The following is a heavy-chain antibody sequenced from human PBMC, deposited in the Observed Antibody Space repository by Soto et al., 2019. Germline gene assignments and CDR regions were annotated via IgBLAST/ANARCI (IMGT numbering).Heavy chain of an antibody. CDR1: GGTFSSYA. CDR2: INPANGDT. Sequence: ASVKVSCTASGGTFSSYAISWVRQAPGQGLECMGWINPANGDTRYSQKFQGRVTITRDTSATTAYMDLNSLIPDDTAIYYCAKSGSLDSWGQGTPVTVS. CDR3: AKSGSLDS. J-gene: IGHJ4*02. D-gene: IGHD1-26*01. V-gene: IGHV1-3*01.